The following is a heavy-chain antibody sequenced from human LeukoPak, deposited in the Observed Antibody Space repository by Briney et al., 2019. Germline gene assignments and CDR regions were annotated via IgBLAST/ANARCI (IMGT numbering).Heavy chain of an antibody. V-gene: IGHV1-69-2*01. J-gene: IGHJ5*02. CDR1: GYTFTDYY. CDR3: ATGVSSSSGYNWLDP. D-gene: IGHD6-6*01. Sequence: ATVKISCKVSGYTFTDYYMHWVQQAPGKGLEWMGLVDPEDGETIYAEKFQGRVTITADTSTDTAYMELSSLRSEDTAVYYCATGVSSSSGYNWLDPWGQGTLVTVSS. CDR2: VDPEDGET.